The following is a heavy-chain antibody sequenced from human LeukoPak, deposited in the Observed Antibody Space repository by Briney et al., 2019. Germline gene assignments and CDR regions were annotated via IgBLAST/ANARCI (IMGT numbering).Heavy chain of an antibody. D-gene: IGHD6-25*01. CDR3: ARPPVAAPTSYYDF. J-gene: IGHJ4*02. Sequence: SETLPLTCTVSGGSISSYYWSWIRQPAGKGLEWIGRIYTSGSTNYNPSLKSRVTMSVDTSKNQFSLNLNSVTAADTAVYYCARPPVAAPTSYYDFWGQGILVTVSS. V-gene: IGHV4-4*07. CDR2: IYTSGST. CDR1: GGSISSYY.